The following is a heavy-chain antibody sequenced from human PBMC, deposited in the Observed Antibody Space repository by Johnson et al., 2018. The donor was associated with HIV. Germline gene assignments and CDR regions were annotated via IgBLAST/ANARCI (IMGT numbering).Heavy chain of an antibody. J-gene: IGHJ3*02. CDR1: GFTFSSYA. D-gene: IGHD6-13*01. V-gene: IGHV3-48*04. Sequence: VQLVESGGGLVQPGGSLRLSCAASGFTFSSYAMHWVRQAPGKGLEWVSYVSSSGSTIYYADPVKGRFTISRDNAKNSLYLQMNSLRAEDTAVYYCAREQELIGERAFDIWGQGTMVTVSS. CDR2: VSSSGSTI. CDR3: AREQELIGERAFDI.